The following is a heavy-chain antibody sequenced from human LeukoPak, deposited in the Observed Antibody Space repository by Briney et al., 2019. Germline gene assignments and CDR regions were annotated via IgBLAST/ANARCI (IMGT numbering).Heavy chain of an antibody. CDR1: GFTFSSYG. D-gene: IGHD3-22*01. CDR2: ISYDGSNK. V-gene: IGHV3-30*03. J-gene: IGHJ6*02. CDR3: AREEAVGSSAFEGYYYYGMDV. Sequence: GRSLRLSCAASGFTFSSYGMHWVRQAPGKGLEWVAVISYDGSNKYYADSVKGRFTISRDNSKNTLYLQMNSLRAEDTAVYYCAREEAVGSSAFEGYYYYGMDVWGQGTTVTVSS.